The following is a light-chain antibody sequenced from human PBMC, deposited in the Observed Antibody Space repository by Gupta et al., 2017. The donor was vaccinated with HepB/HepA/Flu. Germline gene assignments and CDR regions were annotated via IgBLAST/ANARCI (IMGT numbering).Light chain of an antibody. J-gene: IGKJ4*01. V-gene: IGKV2D-29*01. CDR1: QSRLQNDEKTY. CDR2: EVF. CDR3: RQSIHFPFP. Sequence: DIVLTQTPLSLSVTPGQPASISCKSSQSRLQNDEKTYLHWYLQKPGQPPQLLIYEVFNRCSGVPDRFSGSGSGTDFTLKISRVEAEDVGIYYCRQSIHFPFPFGGGTMVEIK.